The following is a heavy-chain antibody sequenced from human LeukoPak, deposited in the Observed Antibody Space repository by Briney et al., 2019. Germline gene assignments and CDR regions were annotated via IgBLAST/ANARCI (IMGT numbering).Heavy chain of an antibody. Sequence: GESLRLSCAASGFIFTDYTLNWVRQAPGKGLEWISFISTSGTSTYYADSVKGRFTISRDNARNSLYLHMDSLRAEDAAVYYCATDKKNAHDNWGQGTLVTVS. CDR3: ATDKKNAHDN. CDR2: ISTSGTST. V-gene: IGHV3-48*04. J-gene: IGHJ4*02. CDR1: GFIFTDYT.